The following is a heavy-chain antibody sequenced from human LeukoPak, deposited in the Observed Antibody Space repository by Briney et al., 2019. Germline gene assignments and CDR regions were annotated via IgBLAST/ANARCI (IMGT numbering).Heavy chain of an antibody. J-gene: IGHJ5*02. Sequence: GASVKVSCKASGYTFTSYYMHWVRQAPGQGLEGMGIINPSGGSTSYAQKFQGRVTMTRDTSTSTVYMELSSLRSEDTAVYYCARDAGYCSSTSCYGGSWFDPWGQGTLVTVSS. D-gene: IGHD2-2*01. CDR1: GYTFTSYY. V-gene: IGHV1-46*01. CDR2: INPSGGST. CDR3: ARDAGYCSSTSCYGGSWFDP.